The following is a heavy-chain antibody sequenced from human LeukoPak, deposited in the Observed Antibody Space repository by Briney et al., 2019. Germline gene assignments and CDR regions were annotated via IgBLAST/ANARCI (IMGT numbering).Heavy chain of an antibody. V-gene: IGHV3-64*01. CDR3: ARELGYCSSTSCYTGFAY. CDR2: ISSNGDRT. J-gene: IGHJ4*02. Sequence: GGSLRLSCAASGFTFSSYGMHWVRQAPGKGLEYVSAISSNGDRTYYANSVKGRFTISRDNSKNTLYLQMGSLRAEDMAVYYCARELGYCSSTSCYTGFAYWGQGTLVTVSS. CDR1: GFTFSSYG. D-gene: IGHD2-2*02.